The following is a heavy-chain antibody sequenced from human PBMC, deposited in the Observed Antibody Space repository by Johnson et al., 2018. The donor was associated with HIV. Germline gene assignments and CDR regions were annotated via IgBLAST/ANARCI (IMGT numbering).Heavy chain of an antibody. CDR3: ASGEDYGGNYGAFDI. D-gene: IGHD4-23*01. Sequence: QVQLVESGGGVVQPGRSLRLSCAESGFTFSSYGMHWVRQAPGKGLEWVAVIWYDGSNKYYADSVKGRFAISRDNSKNTLHLQMNSLRAEDTAVYYCASGEDYGGNYGAFDIWGQGTMVTVSS. J-gene: IGHJ3*02. V-gene: IGHV3-30*19. CDR1: GFTFSSYG. CDR2: IWYDGSNK.